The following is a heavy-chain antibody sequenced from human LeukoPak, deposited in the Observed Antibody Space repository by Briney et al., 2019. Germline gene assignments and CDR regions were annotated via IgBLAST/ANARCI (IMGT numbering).Heavy chain of an antibody. D-gene: IGHD3-16*01. CDR3: AKSFGASLGTFDI. Sequence: PGGSLRLSCAASGFTFSDYFMNWVRQAPGKGLEWVAVISYDGSNKYYADSVKGRFTISRDNSKNTLYLQMNSLRAEDTAVYYCAKSFGASLGTFDIWGQGTMVTVSS. CDR1: GFTFSDYF. J-gene: IGHJ3*02. CDR2: ISYDGSNK. V-gene: IGHV3-30*18.